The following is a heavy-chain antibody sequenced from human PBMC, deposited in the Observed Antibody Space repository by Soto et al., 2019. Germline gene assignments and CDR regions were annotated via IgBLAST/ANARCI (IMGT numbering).Heavy chain of an antibody. Sequence: QVQLEQSGAEVKKPGSSVKVSCTASGGTFSNSAISWVRQAPGQGLEWMGGIMPIFRTPDYAQKFQGRVTITADESTSTAYMELRGLRSDDTAVYYCASDKDRLQLGGNYYYILDVWGQGTTVTVSS. CDR1: GGTFSNSA. CDR3: ASDKDRLQLGGNYYYILDV. CDR2: IMPIFRTP. J-gene: IGHJ6*02. V-gene: IGHV1-69*12. D-gene: IGHD5-12*01.